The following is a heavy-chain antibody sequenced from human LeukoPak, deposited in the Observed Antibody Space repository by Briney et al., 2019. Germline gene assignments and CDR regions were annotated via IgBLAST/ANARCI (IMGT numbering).Heavy chain of an antibody. J-gene: IGHJ6*02. D-gene: IGHD3-10*01. CDR3: ARSLYGVRVNSMDV. CDR2: ISAYNGNT. V-gene: IGHV1-18*01. Sequence: ASVKVSFKASGYTFTSYGISWVRQAPGQGLEWMGWISAYNGNTNYAQKLQGRVTMTTDTSTSTAYMELRSLRSDDTAVYYCARSLYGVRVNSMDVWGQGTTVTVSS. CDR1: GYTFTSYG.